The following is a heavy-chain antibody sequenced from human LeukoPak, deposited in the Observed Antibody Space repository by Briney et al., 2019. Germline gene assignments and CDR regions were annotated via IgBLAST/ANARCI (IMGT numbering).Heavy chain of an antibody. D-gene: IGHD3-10*01. CDR3: TAHSGS. CDR2: IWYDGSNK. V-gene: IGHV3-33*03. CDR1: GFTFSSYG. Sequence: GRSLRLSCAASGFTFSSYGMHWVRQAPGKGLEWVAVIWYDGSNKYYIDSVKGRFTISRDNAKNSLYLQMNSLRAEDTAVYYCTAHSGSWGQGTWSPSPQ. J-gene: IGHJ4*02.